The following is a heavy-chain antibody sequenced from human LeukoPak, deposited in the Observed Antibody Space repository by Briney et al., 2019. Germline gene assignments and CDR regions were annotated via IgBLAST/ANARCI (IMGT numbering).Heavy chain of an antibody. J-gene: IGHJ6*03. D-gene: IGHD6-13*01. Sequence: ASVKVSCKASGYTFTSYDINWVRQATGQRLEWMGWINAGNGNTKYSQEFRGRVTITRDTSASTAYMELSSPRSEDMAVYYCARAAAGRYYYYMDVWGKGTTVTVSS. V-gene: IGHV1-3*03. CDR1: GYTFTSYD. CDR2: INAGNGNT. CDR3: ARAAAGRYYYYMDV.